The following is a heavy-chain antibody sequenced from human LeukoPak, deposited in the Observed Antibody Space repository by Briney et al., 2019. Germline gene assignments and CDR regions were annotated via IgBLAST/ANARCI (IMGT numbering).Heavy chain of an antibody. CDR1: GSSPNNYA. CDR2: IWHDGLNK. V-gene: IGHV3-33*06. CDR3: AKAGQRSYAEAFDS. J-gene: IGHJ4*02. D-gene: IGHD3-16*01. Sequence: GKSLRLSCAASGSSPNNYAMHWVRQAPGKGLEWVAVIWHDGLNKFYADFLKGRFTISRDFSKDTVYLQMSGLTVEDTAVYYCAKAGQRSYAEAFDSWGPRTLVTVSS.